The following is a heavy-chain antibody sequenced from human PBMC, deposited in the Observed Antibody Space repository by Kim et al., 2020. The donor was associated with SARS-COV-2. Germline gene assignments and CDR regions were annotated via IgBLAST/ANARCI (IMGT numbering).Heavy chain of an antibody. CDR3: ARVLGSGSYYRTLLVGGMDV. V-gene: IGHV3-11*06. D-gene: IGHD3-10*01. CDR2: ISSSSSYT. J-gene: IGHJ6*02. Sequence: GGSLRLSCAACGFTFSDYYMSWIRQAPGKGLEWVSYISSSSSYTNYADSVKGRFTISRDNAKNPLYLQMNSLRAEDTAVYYCARVLGSGSYYRTLLVGGMDVWGQGTTVTVSS. CDR1: GFTFSDYY.